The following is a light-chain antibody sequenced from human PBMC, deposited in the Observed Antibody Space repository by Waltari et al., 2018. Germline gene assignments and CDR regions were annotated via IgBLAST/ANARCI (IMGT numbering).Light chain of an antibody. CDR1: QSVFYSSNNRNY. Sequence: DIVMTQSPDSLAVSLGERATINCKSSQSVFYSSNNRNYLGWYQHKAGQPPKLLIYWASTRESGVPDRFSGGASGTDFTLTISILQAEDVAVYYCQQYYATPRTFGQGTKVAIK. V-gene: IGKV4-1*01. J-gene: IGKJ1*01. CDR3: QQYYATPRT. CDR2: WAS.